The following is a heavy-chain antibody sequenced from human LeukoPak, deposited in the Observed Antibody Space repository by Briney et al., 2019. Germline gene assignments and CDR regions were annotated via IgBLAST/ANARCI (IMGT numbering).Heavy chain of an antibody. CDR1: GGTFSSYA. V-gene: IGHV1-69*13. CDR2: IIPIFGTA. Sequence: SVKVSCKASGGTFSSYAISWVRQAPGQGLEWMGGIIPIFGTANYAQKFQGRVTITADESTSTAYMELSSLRSEDTAVYYCARAGHERGIGDYFDYWGQGTLVTVSS. J-gene: IGHJ4*02. CDR3: ARAGHERGIGDYFDY. D-gene: IGHD6-13*01.